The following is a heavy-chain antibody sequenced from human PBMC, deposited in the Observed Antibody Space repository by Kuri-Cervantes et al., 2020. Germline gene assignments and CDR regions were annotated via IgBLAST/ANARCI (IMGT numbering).Heavy chain of an antibody. J-gene: IGHJ4*02. CDR3: ARYYYGSGSYFAY. CDR2: IYYSGST. D-gene: IGHD3-10*01. V-gene: IGHV4-39*07. CDR1: GCSISSSSYY. Sequence: GSLRLSCTVSGCSISSSSYYWGWNGQPPGKGLEWIGSIYYSGSTYYNPSLKSRVTISEDTSKNQFSLKLSSVTAADTAVYYCARYYYGSGSYFAYWGQGTMVTVSS.